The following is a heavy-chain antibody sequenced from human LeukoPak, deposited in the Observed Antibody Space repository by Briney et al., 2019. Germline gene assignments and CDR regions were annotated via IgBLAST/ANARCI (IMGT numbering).Heavy chain of an antibody. CDR1: GFTFDDYG. J-gene: IGHJ4*02. CDR2: INWNGGST. V-gene: IGHV3-20*04. D-gene: IGHD3-10*01. Sequence: GGSLRLSCAASGFTFDDYGMSWVRQAPGKGLEWVSGINWNGGSTGYADSVNGRFTISRDNSKNTLYLQMNSLRAEDTAVYYCAKGAVRGIIITYFDYWGQGTLVTVSS. CDR3: AKGAVRGIIITYFDY.